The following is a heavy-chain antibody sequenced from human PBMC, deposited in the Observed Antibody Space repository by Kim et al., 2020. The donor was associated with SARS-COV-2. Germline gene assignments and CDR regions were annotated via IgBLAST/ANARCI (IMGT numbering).Heavy chain of an antibody. Sequence: DSVKGRFTISRDNSKNTLYLQMNSLRAEDTAVYYCARDSIAAAGTRYFQHWGQGTLVTVSS. V-gene: IGHV3-30*01. J-gene: IGHJ1*01. CDR3: ARDSIAAAGTRYFQH. D-gene: IGHD6-13*01.